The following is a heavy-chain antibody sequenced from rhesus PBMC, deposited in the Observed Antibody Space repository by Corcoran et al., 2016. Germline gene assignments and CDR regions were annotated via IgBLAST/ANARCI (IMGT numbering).Heavy chain of an antibody. Sequence: QVQLQESGPGLVKPSETLSLTCAVSGGSISGYYRSWIRQPPGKGLEWIGNIDGKIEGTNYNPSHKDRVPLSKDTSKNQFSQKLSSVTAADTAVYYCARYYYGLDSWGQGVVVTVSS. CDR3: ARYYYGLDS. CDR2: IDGKIEGT. J-gene: IGHJ6*01. V-gene: IGHV4-81*01. CDR1: GGSISGYY.